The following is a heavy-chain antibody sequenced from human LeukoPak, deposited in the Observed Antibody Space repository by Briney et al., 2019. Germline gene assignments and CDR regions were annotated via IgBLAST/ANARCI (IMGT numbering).Heavy chain of an antibody. CDR3: AREGGPYRPLDY. V-gene: IGHV4-59*01. Sequence: PSETLSLTCTVSGGSMSGYFWSWIRQPPGKGLEWIGYIYYSGSTNYNPSLKSRVTISVDTSKNQFSLKLSSVTAADTAVYYCAREGGPYRPLDYSGQGTLVTVAS. CDR1: GGSMSGYF. J-gene: IGHJ4*02. CDR2: IYYSGST.